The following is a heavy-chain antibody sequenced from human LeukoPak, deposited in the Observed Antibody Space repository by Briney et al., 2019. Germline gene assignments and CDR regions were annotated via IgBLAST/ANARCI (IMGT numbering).Heavy chain of an antibody. J-gene: IGHJ4*02. CDR1: GFTFSSYW. CDR2: INSDGSST. D-gene: IGHD1-26*01. V-gene: IGHV3-74*01. Sequence: PGGSLRLSCAASGFTFSSYWMHWVRQAPGKGLVWVSRINSDGSSTSYADSVKGRFTISRDNAKNTLYLQMNSLRAEDTAVYYCARRYSGSYYVFDYWGQGTLVTVPS. CDR3: ARRYSGSYYVFDY.